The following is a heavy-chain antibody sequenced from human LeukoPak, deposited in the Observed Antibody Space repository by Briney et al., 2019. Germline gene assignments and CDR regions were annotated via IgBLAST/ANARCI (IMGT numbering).Heavy chain of an antibody. CDR1: GFTFSDYY. Sequence: GGSLRLSCAASGFTFSDYYMSWIRQAPGKGLEWVSYISSSNICTNYADSVKGRFTISRDNAKNSLYLQMNSLRAEDTAVYYCARVKSGRAVDYWGQGTLVTVSS. D-gene: IGHD3-3*01. CDR3: ARVKSGRAVDY. CDR2: ISSSNICT. V-gene: IGHV3-11*05. J-gene: IGHJ4*02.